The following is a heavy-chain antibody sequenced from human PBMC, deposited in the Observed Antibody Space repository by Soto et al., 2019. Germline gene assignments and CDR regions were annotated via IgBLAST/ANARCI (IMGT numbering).Heavy chain of an antibody. V-gene: IGHV3-49*04. Sequence: PGGSLRLSCAASGFNFGGYAMSWVRQAPGQGLEWVGSIRGKAYGGTTEYAASVKGRFTISRDDSKSIAYLQVNSLKTEDTAVYYCRRYSVAADMSGFDYWGQGTLVTVSS. CDR2: IRGKAYGGTT. CDR3: RRYSVAADMSGFDY. CDR1: GFNFGGYA. J-gene: IGHJ4*02. D-gene: IGHD6-13*01.